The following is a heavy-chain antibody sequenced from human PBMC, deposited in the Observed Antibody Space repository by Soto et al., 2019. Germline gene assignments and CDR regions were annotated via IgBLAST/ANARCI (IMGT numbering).Heavy chain of an antibody. V-gene: IGHV1-8*01. CDR3: AREGGAGRAVAGTGYYYYSYGMDV. Sequence: QVQLVQSGAEVKKPGASVKVSCKASGYTFTSYDINWVRQATGQGLEWMGWMNPNSGNTGYAQKFQGRVTMTRNTSISTASMELSSLRSEDTAVYYCAREGGAGRAVAGTGYYYYSYGMDVWGQGTTVTVSS. J-gene: IGHJ6*02. D-gene: IGHD6-19*01. CDR2: MNPNSGNT. CDR1: GYTFTSYD.